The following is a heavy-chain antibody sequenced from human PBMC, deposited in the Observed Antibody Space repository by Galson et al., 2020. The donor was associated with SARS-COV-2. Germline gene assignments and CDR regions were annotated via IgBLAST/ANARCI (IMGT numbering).Heavy chain of an antibody. V-gene: IGHV2-5*02. Sequence: SGPTLVKPTQTLTLTCTFSGFSLSTSGVGVGWIRQPPGKALEWLALIYWDDDKRYSPSLKSRLTITKDTSKNQVVLTMTNMDPVDTATYYCAHAREALVSSSSWCYFDLWGRGTLVTVSS. D-gene: IGHD6-6*01. CDR1: GFSLSTSGVG. J-gene: IGHJ2*01. CDR2: IYWDDDK. CDR3: AHAREALVSSSSWCYFDL.